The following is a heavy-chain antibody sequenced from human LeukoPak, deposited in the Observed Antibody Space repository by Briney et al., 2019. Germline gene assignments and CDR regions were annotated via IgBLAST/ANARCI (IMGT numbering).Heavy chain of an antibody. Sequence: ASVKVSCKASGYTFTSYGISWVRQAPGQGLEWMGWISANNNNTDNVQKLQGRVTMTTDTSTSTAYMELRSLRSDDTAVYYCARALYHTFDYWGQGTLVAVSS. CDR1: GYTFTSYG. V-gene: IGHV1-18*01. CDR2: ISANNNNT. CDR3: ARALYHTFDY. D-gene: IGHD2-2*01. J-gene: IGHJ4*02.